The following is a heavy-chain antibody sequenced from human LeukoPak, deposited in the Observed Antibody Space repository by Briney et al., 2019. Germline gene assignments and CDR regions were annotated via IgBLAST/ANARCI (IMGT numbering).Heavy chain of an antibody. J-gene: IGHJ4*02. V-gene: IGHV1-46*01. D-gene: IGHD6-6*01. CDR1: GYTLTRYF. CDR2: INPNGGST. Sequence: GASVKVSCKASGYTLTRYFIHWVRQAPGQGLEWMGIINPNGGSTSYPQKFQGRVTMTRDTSTNTVYMELSSLKSEDTAVYYCAREGRESEYSSSPTSIAAAFFDYWGQGTLVTVSS. CDR3: AREGRESEYSSSPTSIAAAFFDY.